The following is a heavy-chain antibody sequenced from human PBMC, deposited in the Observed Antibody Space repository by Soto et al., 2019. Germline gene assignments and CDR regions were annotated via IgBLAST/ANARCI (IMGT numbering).Heavy chain of an antibody. D-gene: IGHD1-26*01. V-gene: IGHV3-48*01. CDR1: GFSFSTYS. Sequence: GGSLRLSCAASGFSFSTYSMNWVRQAPGKGLEWVSYISSSSNTIYYADSVKGRFTISRDNAKNSLYLQMNSLRAEDTAVYYCARNRVGATRFDIWGQGTLVTVSS. CDR3: ARNRVGATRFDI. CDR2: ISSSSNTI. J-gene: IGHJ3*02.